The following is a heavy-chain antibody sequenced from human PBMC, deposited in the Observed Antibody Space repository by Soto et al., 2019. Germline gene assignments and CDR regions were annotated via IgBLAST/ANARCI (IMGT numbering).Heavy chain of an antibody. V-gene: IGHV4-39*01. D-gene: IGHD2-2*01. J-gene: IGHJ6*03. CDR1: GGSISSSSYY. CDR3: ARHGTSYCSSASCYAGDYYYYMDV. CDR2: IYYSGST. Sequence: ETLSLTCTVSGGSISSSSYYWGWIRQPPGKGLEWIGSIYYSGSTYYNPSLKSRVTISLDTSKNQFSLKLNSVTAADTAVLYCARHGTSYCSSASCYAGDYYYYMDVWGKGTTVTVSS.